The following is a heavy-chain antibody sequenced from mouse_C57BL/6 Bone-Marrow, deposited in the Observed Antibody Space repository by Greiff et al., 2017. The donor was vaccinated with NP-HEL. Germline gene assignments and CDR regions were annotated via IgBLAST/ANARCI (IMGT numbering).Heavy chain of an antibody. Sequence: VQLQQSGPELVKPGASVKIPCKASGYTFTDYNMDWVKQSHGKSLEWIGDINPNHGGTIYNQKFKGKAKLTVDKSSSPAYLELRSLTSEDTAVYYDARWSWLLLYAMDYWGQGTSVTVSS. CDR2: INPNHGGT. J-gene: IGHJ4*01. CDR3: ARWSWLLLYAMDY. V-gene: IGHV1-18*01. CDR1: GYTFTDYN. D-gene: IGHD2-3*01.